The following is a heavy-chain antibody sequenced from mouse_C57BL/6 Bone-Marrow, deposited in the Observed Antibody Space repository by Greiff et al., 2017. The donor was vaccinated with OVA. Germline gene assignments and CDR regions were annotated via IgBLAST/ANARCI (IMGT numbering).Heavy chain of an antibody. Sequence: VQLQQPGAELVRPGSSVKLSCKASGYTFTSYWMDWVKQRPGQGLEWIGNIYPSDSETHYNQKFKDKATVTVDKSSSTAYMQLSSLTSEDSAVYYCARDGYYDAMDYWGQGTAVTVSS. CDR1: GYTFTSYW. D-gene: IGHD2-3*01. J-gene: IGHJ4*01. CDR2: IYPSDSET. V-gene: IGHV1-61*01. CDR3: ARDGYYDAMDY.